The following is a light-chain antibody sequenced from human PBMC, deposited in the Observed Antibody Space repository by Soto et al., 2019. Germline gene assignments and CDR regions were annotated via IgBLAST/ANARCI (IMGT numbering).Light chain of an antibody. V-gene: IGKV3-11*01. J-gene: IGKJ2*01. CDR3: QQRSNWPYT. CDR1: QSVSTY. CDR2: DAS. Sequence: EIVLTQSPATLSLSPGEGATLSCRASQSVSTYLAWFQQKPGQAPRLLIYDASNRATGIPARFSGSGSGTDFTLTISSLEPEDFAVYYCQQRSNWPYTFGQGTKLEIK.